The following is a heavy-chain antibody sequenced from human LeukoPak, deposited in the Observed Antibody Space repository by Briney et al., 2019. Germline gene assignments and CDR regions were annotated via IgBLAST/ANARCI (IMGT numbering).Heavy chain of an antibody. J-gene: IGHJ6*03. D-gene: IGHD6-13*01. Sequence: PSETLSLTCTVSGGSISSYYWSWIRQPAGEGLEWIGRIYTSGSTNYNPSLKSRVTMSVDTSKNQFSLKLSSVTAADTAVYYCAEGSSSWYKEDYYYYMDVWGKGTTVTVSS. CDR3: AEGSSSWYKEDYYYYMDV. CDR2: IYTSGST. V-gene: IGHV4-4*07. CDR1: GGSISSYY.